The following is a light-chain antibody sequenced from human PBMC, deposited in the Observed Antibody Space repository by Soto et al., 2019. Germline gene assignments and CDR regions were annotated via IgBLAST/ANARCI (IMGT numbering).Light chain of an antibody. Sequence: EIVLTQSPATLSLSPGERATLSCRASQSVSSYLAWYQQKPGQAPRLLIYDASSRATGIPARFSGSGSGTDFTLTISSLEPEDFAVYYCQQRSTWPAVTFGPGTKVEIK. CDR3: QQRSTWPAVT. V-gene: IGKV3-11*01. CDR2: DAS. J-gene: IGKJ3*01. CDR1: QSVSSY.